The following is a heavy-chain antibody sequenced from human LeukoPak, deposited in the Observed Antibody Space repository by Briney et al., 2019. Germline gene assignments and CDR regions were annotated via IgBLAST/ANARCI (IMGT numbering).Heavy chain of an antibody. Sequence: GGSLRLSCVAPGFIFSSYAMSWVRQAPGKGLEWVSAISGSGGSTYYADSVKGRFTISRDNSKNTLYLQMNSLRAEDTAVYYCAKDLNSYYDSSGYYYALDYWGQGTLVTVSS. D-gene: IGHD3-22*01. CDR3: AKDLNSYYDSSGYYYALDY. J-gene: IGHJ4*02. CDR2: ISGSGGST. CDR1: GFIFSSYA. V-gene: IGHV3-23*01.